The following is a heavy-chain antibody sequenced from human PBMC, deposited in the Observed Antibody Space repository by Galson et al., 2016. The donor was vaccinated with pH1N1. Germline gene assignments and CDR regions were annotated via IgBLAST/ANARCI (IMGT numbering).Heavy chain of an antibody. CDR3: ARSRTIWSGYYDAPHLDY. J-gene: IGHJ4*02. CDR2: IYTTGST. CDR1: GGSISSYY. D-gene: IGHD3-3*01. V-gene: IGHV4-4*07. Sequence: ETLSLTCTVSGGSISSYYWNWIRQPAGKELEWIGRIYTTGSTNYNPSLESRVTMSIDMSKNQFSLKLSSVTAADTAVYYCARSRTIWSGYYDAPHLDYWGQGTLVTVSS.